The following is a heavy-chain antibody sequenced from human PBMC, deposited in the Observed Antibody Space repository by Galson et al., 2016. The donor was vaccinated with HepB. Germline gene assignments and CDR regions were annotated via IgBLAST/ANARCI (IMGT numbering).Heavy chain of an antibody. J-gene: IGHJ6*02. CDR3: ARGGHYDSSGYYFPSGMDV. D-gene: IGHD3-22*01. CDR1: GYTFTSYD. CDR2: MNPDNGNT. Sequence: SVKASCKASGYTFTSYDFNWVRQATGQGLEWLGWMNPDNGNTGYAQKFHGRVTMTRNTSISTAYMELSSLRSDDTAVYYCARGGHYDSSGYYFPSGMDVWAQGTTVTVSS. V-gene: IGHV1-8*01.